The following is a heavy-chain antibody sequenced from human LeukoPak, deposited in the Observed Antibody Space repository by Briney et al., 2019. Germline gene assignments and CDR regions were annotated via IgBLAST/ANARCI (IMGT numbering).Heavy chain of an antibody. V-gene: IGHV5-51*01. Sequence: GESLKISCKGSGYSFTSYWIGWVRQMPGKGLEWMGIIYPGDSDTRYSPSFQGQFTISADKSISTAYLQWSSLKASDTAMYYCATGGYCSSTSCYDFFDYWGQGTLVTVSS. J-gene: IGHJ4*02. CDR3: ATGGYCSSTSCYDFFDY. D-gene: IGHD2-2*01. CDR1: GYSFTSYW. CDR2: IYPGDSDT.